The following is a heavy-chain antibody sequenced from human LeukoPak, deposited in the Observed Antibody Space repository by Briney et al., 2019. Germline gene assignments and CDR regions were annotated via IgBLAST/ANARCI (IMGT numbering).Heavy chain of an antibody. Sequence: GASVKVSCKASGYTFTSYGISWVRQAPGQGLEWMGWISAYNGNTNYAQKLQGRVTMTTDTSTSTAYMELRSLRSDDTAVYYCARDPDCSSTRCSLPGYYYYGMDVWGQGTTVTVSS. CDR2: ISAYNGNT. CDR1: GYTFTSYG. CDR3: ARDPDCSSTRCSLPGYYYYGMDV. V-gene: IGHV1-18*01. D-gene: IGHD2-2*01. J-gene: IGHJ6*02.